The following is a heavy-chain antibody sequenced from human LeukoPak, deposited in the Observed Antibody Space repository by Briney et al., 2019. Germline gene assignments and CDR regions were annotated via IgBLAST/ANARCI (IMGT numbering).Heavy chain of an antibody. D-gene: IGHD2-15*01. CDR2: IYYSGST. V-gene: IGHV4-39*06. CDR3: ARAYPIYCSGGSCYSGHYFDY. J-gene: IGHJ4*02. CDR1: GGSISSSSYY. Sequence: SETLSLTCTVSGGSISSSSYYWGWLRQPPGKGLECFGSIYYSGSTYYHPSLKSRVTISVDTSHNQFPLKLSSVTAADTAVYYCARAYPIYCSGGSCYSGHYFDYWGQGTLVTVSS.